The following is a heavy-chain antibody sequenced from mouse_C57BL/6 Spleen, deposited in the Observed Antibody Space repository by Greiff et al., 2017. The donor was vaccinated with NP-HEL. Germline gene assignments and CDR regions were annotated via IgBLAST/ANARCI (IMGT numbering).Heavy chain of an antibody. D-gene: IGHD2-3*01. J-gene: IGHJ4*01. CDR2: ISSGSSTI. V-gene: IGHV5-17*01. CDR3: ARQGWLLREDAMDY. Sequence: GKVMESGGGGGKPGFSLPPSFSSSFFPFLSSFLPFFLHSPYNGLEWVAYISSGSSTIYYADTVKGRFTISRDNAKNTLFLQMTSLRSEDTAMYYCARQGWLLREDAMDYWGQGTSVTVSS. CDR1: FFPFLSSF.